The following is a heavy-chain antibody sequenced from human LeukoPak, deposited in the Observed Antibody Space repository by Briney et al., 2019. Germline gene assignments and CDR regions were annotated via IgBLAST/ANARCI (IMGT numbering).Heavy chain of an antibody. CDR3: ARGSYSSSWYESNWFDP. CDR2: ISAYNGNT. V-gene: IGHV1-18*01. Sequence: ASVKVSCKASGYTFTSYGISWVRQAPGQGLEWMGWISAYNGNTNYAQKLQGRVIMTTDTSTSTAYMELRSLRSDDTAVYYCARGSYSSSWYESNWFDPWGQGTLVTVSS. CDR1: GYTFTSYG. D-gene: IGHD6-13*01. J-gene: IGHJ5*02.